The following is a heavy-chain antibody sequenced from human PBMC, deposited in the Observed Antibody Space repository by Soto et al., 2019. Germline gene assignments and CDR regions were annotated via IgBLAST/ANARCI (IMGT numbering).Heavy chain of an antibody. Sequence: QVQLVQSGAEVKKPGSSVKVSCKASGGTFSSYAISWVRQAPGQGLEWMGGIIPIFGTANYAQKFQGRVTITADKSTSTAYMELSSLRSEDTAVYYCARVAYSGSYNFDAFDIWGQGTMVTVSS. CDR2: IIPIFGTA. CDR1: GGTFSSYA. V-gene: IGHV1-69*06. J-gene: IGHJ3*02. D-gene: IGHD1-26*01. CDR3: ARVAYSGSYNFDAFDI.